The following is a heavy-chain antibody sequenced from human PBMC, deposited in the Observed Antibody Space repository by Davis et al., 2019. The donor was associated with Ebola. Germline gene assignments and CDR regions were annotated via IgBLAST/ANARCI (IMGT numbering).Heavy chain of an antibody. J-gene: IGHJ4*02. CDR2: ISWNSGSI. V-gene: IGHV3-9*01. D-gene: IGHD1-14*01. CDR3: AKDKGTSKQYYFDY. Sequence: PGGSLRLSCAASGFTFDDYAMHWVRQAPGKGLEWVSGISWNSGSIGYADSVKGRFTISRDNAKNSLYLQMNSLRAEDTALYYCAKDKGTSKQYYFDYWGQGTLVTVSS. CDR1: GFTFDDYA.